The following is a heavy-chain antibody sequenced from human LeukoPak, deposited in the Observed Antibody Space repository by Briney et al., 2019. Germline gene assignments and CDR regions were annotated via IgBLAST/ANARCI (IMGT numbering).Heavy chain of an antibody. Sequence: PSETLSLTCAVYGGSFSGYYWSWIRQPPGKGLEWIGEINHSGSTNYNPSLKSRVTISVDTSKNQFSLKLSSVTAADTAVYYCARPNYSSSWYAREWFDPWGQGTLVTVSS. CDR1: GGSFSGYY. CDR2: INHSGST. D-gene: IGHD6-13*01. J-gene: IGHJ5*02. V-gene: IGHV4-34*01. CDR3: ARPNYSSSWYAREWFDP.